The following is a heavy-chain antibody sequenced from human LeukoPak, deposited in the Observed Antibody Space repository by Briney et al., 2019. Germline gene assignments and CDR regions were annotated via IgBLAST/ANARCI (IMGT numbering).Heavy chain of an antibody. V-gene: IGHV4-39*01. CDR3: VRHISANTGYFDS. J-gene: IGHJ4*02. CDR1: DGSVSSGTYY. CDR2: IHYSGSS. Sequence: PSETLSLTCAISDGSVSSGTYYWGWIRQSPGKGLEWIGSIHYSGSSYYNPSLKSRAAIFVDTSRDQVSMDLSYVTAADTALYYCVRHISANTGYFDSCGQGTLVTVSS.